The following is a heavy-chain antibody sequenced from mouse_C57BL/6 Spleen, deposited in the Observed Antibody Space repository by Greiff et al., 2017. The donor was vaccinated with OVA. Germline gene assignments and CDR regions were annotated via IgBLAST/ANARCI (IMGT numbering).Heavy chain of an antibody. J-gene: IGHJ4*01. V-gene: IGHV1-26*01. Sequence: EVQVQQSGPELVKPGASVKISCKASGYTFTDYYMNWVKQSHGKSLEWIGDINPNNGGTSYNQKFKGKATLTVDKSSSTAYMELRSLTSEDSAVYYCARWRTYAMDYWGQGTSVTVSS. CDR2: INPNNGGT. CDR1: GYTFTDYY. CDR3: ARWRTYAMDY.